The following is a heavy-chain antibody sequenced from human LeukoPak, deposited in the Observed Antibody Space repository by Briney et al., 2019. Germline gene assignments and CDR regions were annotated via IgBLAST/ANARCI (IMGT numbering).Heavy chain of an antibody. D-gene: IGHD2-15*01. CDR3: AREVNCSGGSCYRTYDY. J-gene: IGHJ4*02. Sequence: SETLSLTCTVSGGSISSYYWSWIRQPPGKGLEWIGYIYYSGSTNYNPSLKSRVTISVDTSKNQFSLKLSSVTAADTAVYYCAREVNCSGGSCYRTYDYWGQGTLVTVSS. CDR1: GGSISSYY. V-gene: IGHV4-59*12. CDR2: IYYSGST.